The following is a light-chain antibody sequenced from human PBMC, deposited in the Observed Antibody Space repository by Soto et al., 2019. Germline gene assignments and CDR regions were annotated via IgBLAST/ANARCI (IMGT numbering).Light chain of an antibody. V-gene: IGKV3-20*01. Sequence: EIVMTQSPGTLSLSPGERATLSCRASQSVSSSYLAWYQQKPGQAPRLLIYGASSRATGIPDRFSGSGSGTDFTLTISRLDPEDFAVYHCQQHGSSLTFAGGTNVAIK. CDR3: QQHGSSLT. CDR1: QSVSSSY. J-gene: IGKJ4*01. CDR2: GAS.